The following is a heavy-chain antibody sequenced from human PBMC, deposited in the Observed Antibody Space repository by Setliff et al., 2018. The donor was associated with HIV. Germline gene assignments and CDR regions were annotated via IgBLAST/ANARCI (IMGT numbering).Heavy chain of an antibody. CDR2: IYYSGTT. CDR3: AKDIIVGYGTV. D-gene: IGHD2-21*01. V-gene: IGHV4-31*01. J-gene: IGHJ6*04. CDR1: GDSISSAGYY. Sequence: SETLSLTCTVSGDSISSAGYYWNWIRQRPETGLEWIGYIYYSGTTFYNPSLKSQITISLDTSKNQFSLKLNSVTAEDTAVYYCAKDIIVGYGTVWGKGTTVTVSS.